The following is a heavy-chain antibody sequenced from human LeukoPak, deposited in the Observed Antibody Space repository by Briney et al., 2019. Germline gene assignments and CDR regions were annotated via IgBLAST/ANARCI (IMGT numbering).Heavy chain of an antibody. CDR3: AKGKYSSGGVPDY. J-gene: IGHJ4*02. CDR2: ISGGGEST. D-gene: IGHD6-19*01. V-gene: IGHV3-23*01. CDR1: EFTFSSHA. Sequence: XGSLRLSCVASEFTFSSHAMNWVRQAPGKGLEWVSSISGGGESTYYADSVKGRFTVSRDNSKNTLYLQINSLRGEDTAVYYCAKGKYSSGGVPDYWGQGTLVTVSS.